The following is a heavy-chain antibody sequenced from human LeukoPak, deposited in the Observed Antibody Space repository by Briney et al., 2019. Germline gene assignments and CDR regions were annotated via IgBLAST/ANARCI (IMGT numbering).Heavy chain of an antibody. CDR2: IFYSGGT. CDR3: ARVDPDSSSTLEVFDY. J-gene: IGHJ4*02. CDR1: GGSMSRYY. D-gene: IGHD6-6*01. V-gene: IGHV4-59*01. Sequence: PSETLSLTCTVSGGSMSRYYWSWIRQPPGKGLEWLGYIFYSGGTHSNPSLKSQVTISVDTSKNQSSLKLSSVTAADTAVYYCARVDPDSSSTLEVFDYWGQGTLVTVSS.